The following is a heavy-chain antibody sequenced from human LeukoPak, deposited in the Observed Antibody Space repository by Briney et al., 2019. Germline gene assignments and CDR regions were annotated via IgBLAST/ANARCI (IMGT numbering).Heavy chain of an antibody. V-gene: IGHV3-48*02. Sequence: PGGSLRLSCAASGFTFSSYNMNWVRQAPGKGLEWVSYISPGSSTIYYADSVKGRFTISRDNAENSLYLQMNSLRDEDTAVYYCARSKQLDYWGQGTLVTVSS. CDR3: ARSKQLDY. CDR2: ISPGSSTI. D-gene: IGHD6-13*01. J-gene: IGHJ4*02. CDR1: GFTFSSYN.